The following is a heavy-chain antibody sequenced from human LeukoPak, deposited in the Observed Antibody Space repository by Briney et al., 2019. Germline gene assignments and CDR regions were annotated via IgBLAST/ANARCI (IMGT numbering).Heavy chain of an antibody. D-gene: IGHD3-10*01. V-gene: IGHV1-46*01. CDR1: GYTFTSYY. CDR2: INPSDGST. CDR3: ARAAMVRGVITAYYYYYMDV. J-gene: IGHJ6*03. Sequence: GASVKVSCKASGYTFTSYYMHWVRQAPGQGLEWMGIINPSDGSTSYAQKFQGRVTMTRDMSTSTVYMELSSLRSEDTAVYYRARAAMVRGVITAYYYYYMDVWGKGTTVTVSS.